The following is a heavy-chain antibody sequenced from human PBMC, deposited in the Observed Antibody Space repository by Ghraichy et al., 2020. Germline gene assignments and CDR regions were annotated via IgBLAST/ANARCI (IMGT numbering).Heavy chain of an antibody. Sequence: GESLNISCAASGFTFSSYSMNWVRQAPGKGLEWVSSISSSSSYIYYADSVKGRFTISSDNAKNSLYLQMNSLRAEDTAVYYCARDGGAYYYDSSGYFVFDYWGQGTLVTVSS. CDR3: ARDGGAYYYDSSGYFVFDY. D-gene: IGHD3-22*01. CDR1: GFTFSSYS. CDR2: ISSSSSYI. J-gene: IGHJ4*02. V-gene: IGHV3-21*01.